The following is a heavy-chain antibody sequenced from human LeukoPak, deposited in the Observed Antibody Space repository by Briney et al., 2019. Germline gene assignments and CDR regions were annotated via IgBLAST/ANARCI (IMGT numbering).Heavy chain of an antibody. CDR3: ARGPYSSGWYTKRPFDY. V-gene: IGHV4-38-2*02. J-gene: IGHJ4*02. CDR1: GYSISSGYY. D-gene: IGHD6-19*01. Sequence: SETLSLTCTVSGYSISSGYYWGWIRQPPGKGLEWIGSIYHSGSTYYNPSLKSRVTLSVDTSKNQFSLKLSSVTAADTAVYYCARGPYSSGWYTKRPFDYWGQGTLVTVSS. CDR2: IYHSGST.